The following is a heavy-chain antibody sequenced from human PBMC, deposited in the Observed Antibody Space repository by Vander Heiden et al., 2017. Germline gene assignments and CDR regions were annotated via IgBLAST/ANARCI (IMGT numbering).Heavy chain of an antibody. CDR1: GGSISSGGHY. CDR2: IYSSGNP. D-gene: IGHD5-18*01. J-gene: IGHJ2*01. CDR3: ARDLEYTYGSFDL. Sequence: QVQLQESGPGLVKPSQTLSLTCTVSGGSISSGGHYWSWIRQPPEKGLEYIGYIYSSGNPYYNPSLRSRVNISVDTSKNQFSLRLSSVTAADTATYYCARDLEYTYGSFDLWGRGTLVTVSS. V-gene: IGHV4-31*03.